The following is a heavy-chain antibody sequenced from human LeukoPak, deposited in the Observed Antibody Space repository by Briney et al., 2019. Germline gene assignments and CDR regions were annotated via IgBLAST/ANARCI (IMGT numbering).Heavy chain of an antibody. V-gene: IGHV6-1*01. CDR2: TYYRSKWYY. Sequence: SQTLSLTCAMSGDSVSSISVAWNWIRQSPSRGLEWLGRTYYRSKWYYEYAVSVKSRINIRPDTSTNQYSLQLTSVTPEDTAVYYCSLARSEYHYGMDVWGQGTTVTVSS. J-gene: IGHJ6*02. CDR1: GDSVSSISVA. CDR3: SLARSEYHYGMDV.